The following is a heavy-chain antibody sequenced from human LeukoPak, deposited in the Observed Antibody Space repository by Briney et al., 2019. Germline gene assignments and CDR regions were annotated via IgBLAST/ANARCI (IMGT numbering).Heavy chain of an antibody. D-gene: IGHD5-18*01. CDR2: IYTSGST. J-gene: IGHJ4*02. V-gene: IGHV4-61*02. CDR3: ARGKSGYSYGDRFDY. Sequence: SETLSLTCTVSGGSISSGSYYWRWIRQPAGTGLEWIGRIYTSGSTNYNPSLKSRVTISVDTSKNQFSLKLSSVTAADTAVYYCARGKSGYSYGDRFDYWGQGTLVTVSS. CDR1: GGSISSGSYY.